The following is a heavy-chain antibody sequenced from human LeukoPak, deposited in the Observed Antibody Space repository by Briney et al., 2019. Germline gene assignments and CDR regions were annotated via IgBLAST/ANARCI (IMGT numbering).Heavy chain of an antibody. CDR1: GGSFSGYY. J-gene: IGHJ4*02. Sequence: SETLSLTCAVYGGSFSGYYWSWIRQPPGKGLEWIGEINHSGSTNYNPSLKSRVTISVDTSKNQLSLKLSSVTAADTAVYYCASRSYYYGSGRVAHFDYWGQGTLVTVSS. CDR2: INHSGST. CDR3: ASRSYYYGSGRVAHFDY. V-gene: IGHV4-34*01. D-gene: IGHD3-10*01.